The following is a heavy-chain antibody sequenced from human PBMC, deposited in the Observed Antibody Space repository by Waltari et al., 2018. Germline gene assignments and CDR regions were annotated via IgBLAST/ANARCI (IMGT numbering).Heavy chain of an antibody. CDR1: GGSISSSNYY. CDR3: ARRGGSGRSFDS. Sequence: QLQLQESGPGLVKPSETLSLICTVSGGSISSSNYYWGWIRQPPGKGLEWIGNIYYSGSTYCNPSLKSRVSISLYRSTNQFSLNLTSVTAADTAVYYCARRGGSGRSFDSWGQGTLVTVSS. CDR2: IYYSGST. J-gene: IGHJ4*02. D-gene: IGHD6-19*01. V-gene: IGHV4-39*01.